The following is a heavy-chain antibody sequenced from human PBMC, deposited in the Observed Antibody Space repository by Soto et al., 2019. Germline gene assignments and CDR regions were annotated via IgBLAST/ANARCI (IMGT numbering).Heavy chain of an antibody. D-gene: IGHD6-6*01. J-gene: IGHJ5*02. CDR1: GFTVSSNY. V-gene: IGHV3-66*01. CDR3: ARSIAARLNWFDP. CDR2: IYSGGST. Sequence: GGSLRLSCAASGFTVSSNYMSWVRQAPGKGLEWVSVIYSGGSTYYADSVKGRFTISRDNSKNTLYLQMNSLRAEDIAVYYCARSIAARLNWFDPWGQGTLVTVSS.